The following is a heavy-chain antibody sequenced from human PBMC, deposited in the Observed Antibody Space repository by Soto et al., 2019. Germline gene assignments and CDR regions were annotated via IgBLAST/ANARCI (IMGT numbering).Heavy chain of an antibody. V-gene: IGHV1-69*13. CDR3: ARAVPYYYDSSGYSLGFDY. Sequence: SVKVSCKASGGTFSSYAISWVRQAPGQGLEWMGGIIPIFGTANYAQKFQGRVTITADESTSIAYMELSSLRSEDTAVYYCARAVPYYYDSSGYSLGFDYWGQGTLVTVYS. J-gene: IGHJ4*02. CDR2: IIPIFGTA. D-gene: IGHD3-22*01. CDR1: GGTFSSYA.